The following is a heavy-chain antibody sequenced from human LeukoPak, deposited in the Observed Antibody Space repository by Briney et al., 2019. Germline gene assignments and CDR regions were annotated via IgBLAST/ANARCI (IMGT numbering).Heavy chain of an antibody. CDR2: ISSSGSPK. V-gene: IGHV3-48*03. CDR1: GFTFSNFD. CDR3: ARVGDIYCSRISCSLDY. Sequence: GGSLRLSCAASGFTFSNFDMNWVRQAPGKGLEWVSYISSSGSPKYYADSVRGRFTISRDNAKNTLYLQMNSLRAEDTAVYYCARVGDIYCSRISCSLDYWGQGALVTVSS. J-gene: IGHJ4*02. D-gene: IGHD2-2*01.